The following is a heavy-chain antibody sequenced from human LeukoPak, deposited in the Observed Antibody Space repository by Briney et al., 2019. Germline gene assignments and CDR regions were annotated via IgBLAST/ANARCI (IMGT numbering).Heavy chain of an antibody. D-gene: IGHD2-15*01. CDR1: GYTFTTYG. Sequence: GASVKVSCKASGYTFTTYGISWVRQAPGQGLEWMGWISGYNGNTNYVQKFRGRVTMTTDTSTSTAYMELRSLRSDDTAVYYCARASAQWSDYWGQGTLVTVSS. CDR3: ARASAQWSDY. CDR2: ISGYNGNT. V-gene: IGHV1-18*01. J-gene: IGHJ4*02.